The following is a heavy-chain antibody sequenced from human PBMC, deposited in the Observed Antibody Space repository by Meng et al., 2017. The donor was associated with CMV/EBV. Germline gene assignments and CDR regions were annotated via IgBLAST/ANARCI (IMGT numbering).Heavy chain of an antibody. CDR3: ARGGTAAPLDY. Sequence: SWKGAGYNLIGYYMDWGRPAPGQGREGVGIINPSGGSTRYARKFQGRVTMARDTSTSTVYMELSSLRSEDTAVYYCARGGTAAPLDYWGQGTLVTVSS. J-gene: IGHJ4*02. D-gene: IGHD2-21*02. CDR1: GYNLIGYY. V-gene: IGHV1-46*01. CDR2: INPSGGST.